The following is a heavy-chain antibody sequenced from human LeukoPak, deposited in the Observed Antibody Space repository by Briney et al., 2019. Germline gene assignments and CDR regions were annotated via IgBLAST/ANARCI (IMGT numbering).Heavy chain of an antibody. D-gene: IGHD3-22*01. V-gene: IGHV3-30*03. CDR2: ISYDGSNK. Sequence: GGSLRLSCAASGFTFSSYSMNWVRQAPGKGLEWVAVISYDGSNKYYADSVKGRFTISRDNSKNTLYLQMNSLRAEDTAVYYCATLQGRYDSSPRDYWGQGTLVTVSS. J-gene: IGHJ4*02. CDR1: GFTFSSYS. CDR3: ATLQGRYDSSPRDY.